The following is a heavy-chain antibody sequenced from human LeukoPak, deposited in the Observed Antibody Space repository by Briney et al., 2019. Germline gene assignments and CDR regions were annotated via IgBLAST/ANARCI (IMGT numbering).Heavy chain of an antibody. Sequence: SETLSLTCNVSGGSISSYYWSWIRQPAGKGLEWIGRIYTSGSTNYNPSLKSRVTMSLDAPKNQVSLNLSSVTAADTAIYYCAREAGGNRPLDYWGQGTLVTVSS. D-gene: IGHD4-23*01. CDR1: GGSISSYY. V-gene: IGHV4-4*07. J-gene: IGHJ4*02. CDR2: IYTSGST. CDR3: AREAGGNRPLDY.